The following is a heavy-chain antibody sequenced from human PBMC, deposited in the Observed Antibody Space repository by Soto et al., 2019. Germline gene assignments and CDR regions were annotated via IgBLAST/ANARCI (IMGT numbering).Heavy chain of an antibody. D-gene: IGHD3-16*02. J-gene: IGHJ5*02. CDR2: IYYSGRT. CDR3: ARMGLHWGELSRNWFDP. Sequence: QVQLQESGPGLVKPSQTLSLTCTLSGGTISSGDYYWSWIRHPPGKGLEWIGNIYYSGRTNYDPSRKSRITISLDTPNTPFFLKLTSVTAADTAVYYCARMGLHWGELSRNWFDPWGQGTLVTVSS. CDR1: GGTISSGDYY. V-gene: IGHV4-31*03.